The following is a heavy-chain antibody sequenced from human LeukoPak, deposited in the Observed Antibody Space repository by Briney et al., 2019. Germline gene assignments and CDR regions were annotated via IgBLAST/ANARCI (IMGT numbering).Heavy chain of an antibody. CDR3: AKGGGADYYYWYIDV. CDR2: ISGRGGRT. CDR1: GFTFSNYG. V-gene: IGHV3-23*01. J-gene: IGHJ6*03. Sequence: PGGSLRLSCAASGFTFSNYGMSWVRQAPGKGLEWVSTISGRGGRTYYADSVKGRFSISRDNFKNTLDLQVNSLRAEDTAIYYCAKGGGADYYYWYIDVWGKGTTVTISS. D-gene: IGHD3-10*01.